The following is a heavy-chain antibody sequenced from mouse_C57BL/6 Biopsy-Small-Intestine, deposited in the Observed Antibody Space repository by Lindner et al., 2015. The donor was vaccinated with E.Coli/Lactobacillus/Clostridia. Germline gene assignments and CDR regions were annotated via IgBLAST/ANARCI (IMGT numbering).Heavy chain of an antibody. V-gene: IGHV1-80*01. J-gene: IGHJ2*02. CDR2: INPGDGDT. CDR1: GYAFSSYW. Sequence: VQLQESGAELVKPGASVKISCKASGYAFSSYWMNWVKQRPGKGLEWIGQINPGDGDTNYNGNFRGKATLTADKSSSTAYMQLSSLTSDDSAVYFCARGERGDFDYWGQGTSLTVSS. CDR3: ARGERGDFDY.